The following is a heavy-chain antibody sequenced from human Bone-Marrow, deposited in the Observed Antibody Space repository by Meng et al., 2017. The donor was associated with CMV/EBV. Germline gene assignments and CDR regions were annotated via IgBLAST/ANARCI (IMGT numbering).Heavy chain of an antibody. V-gene: IGHV3-74*01. D-gene: IGHD1-26*01. CDR2: INSDGSST. J-gene: IGHJ4*02. Sequence: GESLKISCAASGFTFSSYWMHWVRQAPGKGLVWVSRINSDGSSTSYADSVKGRFTISRDNAKNTLYLQMNSLRAEDTAVYYCARDRLVGATSWWYFDYWGQGTLVTVSS. CDR1: GFTFSSYW. CDR3: ARDRLVGATSWWYFDY.